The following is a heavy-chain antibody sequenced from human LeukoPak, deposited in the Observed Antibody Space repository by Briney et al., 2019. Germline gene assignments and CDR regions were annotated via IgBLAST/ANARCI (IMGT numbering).Heavy chain of an antibody. Sequence: SETLSLTCTVSGGSISSGGYYWSWIRPHPGKGLEWIGYIYYSGSTYYTPTLKSPVTIAVDTSKNHFSLKLSSVTAADTAVYYCARSAATRFYYFDYWGQGTLVTVSS. J-gene: IGHJ4*02. CDR1: GGSISSGGYY. V-gene: IGHV4-31*01. CDR2: IYYSGST. CDR3: ARSAATRFYYFDY. D-gene: IGHD2-15*01.